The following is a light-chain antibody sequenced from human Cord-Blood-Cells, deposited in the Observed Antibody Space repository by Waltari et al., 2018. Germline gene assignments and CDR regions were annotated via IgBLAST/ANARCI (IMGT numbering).Light chain of an antibody. Sequence: EIVLTQSPGTLSLSPGERATLSGRASQSVSSSYLAWYQQNPGQAPRLLIYGASSRATGIQDRFSGSGSGTDFTLTISRLEPEDFAVYYCQQYGSSPLTFGGGTKVEIK. CDR3: QQYGSSPLT. V-gene: IGKV3-20*01. J-gene: IGKJ4*01. CDR2: GAS. CDR1: QSVSSSY.